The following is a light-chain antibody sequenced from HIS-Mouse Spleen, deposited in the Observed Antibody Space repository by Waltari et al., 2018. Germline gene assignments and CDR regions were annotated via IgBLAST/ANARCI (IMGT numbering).Light chain of an antibody. Sequence: DIQMTQSPSSLSASVGDRVTITCQASQDISNYLNWYQQKPGKAPKLLIYDASNLETGVPSRFSGSGSGTDFTFTISSLQPEDIATYYCQQYDNLLTXXGGTKVEIK. CDR1: QDISNY. CDR2: DAS. J-gene: IGKJ4*01. CDR3: QQYDNLLT. V-gene: IGKV1-33*01.